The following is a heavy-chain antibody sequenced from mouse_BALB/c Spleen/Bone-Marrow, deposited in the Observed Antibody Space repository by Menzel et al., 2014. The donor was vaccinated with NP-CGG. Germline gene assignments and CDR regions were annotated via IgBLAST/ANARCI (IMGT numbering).Heavy chain of an antibody. V-gene: IGHV3-1*02. J-gene: IGHJ2*01. Sequence: EVMLVESGPDLVKPSQSLSLTCTVTGYSITSGYSWHWIQQFPGNKLEWMGFIYYSGGSNYNPSLKSRVSISRDTSKNQFFLQLNSVTSEDAATYYCARHDGYFDYWGQGTTLTVSS. CDR1: GYSITSGYS. CDR3: ARHDGYFDY. CDR2: IYYSGGS. D-gene: IGHD2-3*01.